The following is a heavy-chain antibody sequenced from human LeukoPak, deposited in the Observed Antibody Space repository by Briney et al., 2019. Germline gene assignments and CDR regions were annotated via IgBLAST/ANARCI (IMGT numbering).Heavy chain of an antibody. CDR2: IYTSGST. CDR1: GGSISDYY. D-gene: IGHD3-22*01. V-gene: IGHV4-4*07. J-gene: IGHJ4*02. CDR3: ARVALDYYDTSGYLSI. Sequence: SETLSLTCTVSGGSISDYYWTWVRQPAGKGLEWIGRIYTSGSTNYNPSLKSRVTMSVDTSKNQFTLKLSSVTAADTPVYYCARVALDYYDTSGYLSIWGQGTPVTVSS.